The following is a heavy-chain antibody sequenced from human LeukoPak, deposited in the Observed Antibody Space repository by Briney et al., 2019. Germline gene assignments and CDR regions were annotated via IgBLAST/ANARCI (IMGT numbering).Heavy chain of an antibody. CDR3: ARGSSSRTQDY. CDR2: IYYSGST. D-gene: IGHD1-14*01. J-gene: IGHJ4*02. CDR1: GGSISSYY. Sequence: PSETLSLTCTVSGGSISSYYWSWIRQPPGKGLEWIGYIYYSGSTNYNPSLKSRVTISVDTSKNQFSLKLSSVTAADTAVYYCARGSSSRTQDYWGQGTLVTVSS. V-gene: IGHV4-59*01.